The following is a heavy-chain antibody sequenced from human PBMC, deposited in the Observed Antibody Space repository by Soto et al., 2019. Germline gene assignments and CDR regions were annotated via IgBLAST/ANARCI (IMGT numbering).Heavy chain of an antibody. J-gene: IGHJ3*02. CDR1: GYTFNRHD. D-gene: IGHD6-19*01. CDR2: MNPNSVNT. CDR3: AREGLYGSIQDNTFDI. V-gene: IGHV1-8*01. Sequence: QVQLVQSGAEVKRSGASVRISCKASGYTFNRHDINWVRQATGQGPEWMGWMNPNSVNTGYAQKFQGRVPMTRDSSITTAYMDLSSLTSEDTAIYYCAREGLYGSIQDNTFDIWGQGTMVSVSS.